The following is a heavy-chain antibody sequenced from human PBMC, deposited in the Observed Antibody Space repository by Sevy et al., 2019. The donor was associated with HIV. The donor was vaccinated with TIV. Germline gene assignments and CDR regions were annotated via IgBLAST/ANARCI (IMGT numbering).Heavy chain of an antibody. J-gene: IGHJ4*02. V-gene: IGHV3-7*01. Sequence: NWVRQAPGKGLEWVANIKQDGSEKYYVDSVKGRFTISRDNAKNSLYLQMNSLRAEDTAVYYCAREVEMATTYFDYWGQGTLVTVSS. CDR3: AREVEMATTYFDY. D-gene: IGHD5-12*01. CDR2: IKQDGSEK.